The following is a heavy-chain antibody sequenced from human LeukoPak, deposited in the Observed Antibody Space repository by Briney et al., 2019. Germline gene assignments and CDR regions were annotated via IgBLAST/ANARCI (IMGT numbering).Heavy chain of an antibody. Sequence: GVLRLSCVTSGFIFSNYWMNWVRQAPGKGLEGVANIKQDGSETYYVDAVKGRFTISRDNARNSLSLQMNSLRDEDTAVYFCAGGTGWLIDHWGQGTLVAVSS. J-gene: IGHJ4*02. D-gene: IGHD6-19*01. CDR1: GFIFSNYW. CDR2: IKQDGSET. V-gene: IGHV3-7*04. CDR3: AGGTGWLIDH.